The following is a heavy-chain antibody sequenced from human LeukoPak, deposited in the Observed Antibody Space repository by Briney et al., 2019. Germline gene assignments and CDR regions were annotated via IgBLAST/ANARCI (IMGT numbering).Heavy chain of an antibody. J-gene: IGHJ6*03. CDR1: GGSISSHY. V-gene: IGHV4-59*11. CDR3: ARADSSSWYQSPYYYYYYMDV. CDR2: IYYSGST. Sequence: SETLSLTCTVSGGSISSHYWSWIRQPPGKGLEWIGYIYYSGSTNYNPSLKSRVTISVDTSKNQFSLKLGSVTAADTAVYYCARADSSSWYQSPYYYYYYMDVWGKGTTVTVSS. D-gene: IGHD6-13*01.